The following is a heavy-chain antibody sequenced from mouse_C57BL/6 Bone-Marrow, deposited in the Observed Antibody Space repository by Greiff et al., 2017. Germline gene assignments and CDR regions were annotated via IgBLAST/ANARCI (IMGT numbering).Heavy chain of an antibody. CDR2: INPGSGGT. CDR3: AREGVYGYDAFDY. Sequence: QVQLQQSGAELVRPGTSVKVSCKASGYAFTNYLIEWVKQRPGQGLEWIGVINPGSGGTNYNEKFKGKATLTADKSSSTAYMQLSSLTSEDSAVYFCAREGVYGYDAFDYWGQGTTLTVSS. J-gene: IGHJ2*01. D-gene: IGHD2-2*01. V-gene: IGHV1-54*01. CDR1: GYAFTNYL.